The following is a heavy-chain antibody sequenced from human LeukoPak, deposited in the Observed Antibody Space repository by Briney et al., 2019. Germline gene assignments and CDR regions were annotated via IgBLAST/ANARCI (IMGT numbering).Heavy chain of an antibody. D-gene: IGHD4-17*01. CDR3: ARMDYGDYGPWD. J-gene: IGHJ4*02. CDR1: GGSISSGDYY. CDR2: IYYSGST. V-gene: IGHV4-30-4*01. Sequence: PSETLSLTCTVSGGSISSGDYYWSWVRQPPGKGLEWIGYIYYSGSTYYNPSLKSLVTISVDTSKNQFSLKLSSVTAADTAVYYCARMDYGDYGPWDWGQGTLVTVSS.